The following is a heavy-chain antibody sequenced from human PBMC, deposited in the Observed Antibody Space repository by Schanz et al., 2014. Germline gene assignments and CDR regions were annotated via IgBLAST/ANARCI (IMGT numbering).Heavy chain of an antibody. CDR1: GFTFSTYA. CDR2: ICSSGNTI. V-gene: IGHV3-23*05. CDR3: ARANYRRKINFDY. Sequence: EVQLLDSGGGLVQPGGSLRLSCAASGFTFSTYAMSWVRQAPGKGLEWVSYICSSGNTIYYADSVKGRFTMSRDNSKNTLYLQMNSLRAEDTAVYYCARANYRRKINFDYWGRGTLVTVSS. J-gene: IGHJ4*02. D-gene: IGHD3-10*01.